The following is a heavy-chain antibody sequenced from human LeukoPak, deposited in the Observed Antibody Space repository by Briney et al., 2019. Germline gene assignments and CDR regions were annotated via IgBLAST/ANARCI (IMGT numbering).Heavy chain of an antibody. CDR2: IYYSGST. J-gene: IGHJ6*02. CDR3: AREGITMVRGGGMDV. V-gene: IGHV4-30-4*01. Sequence: PSQTLSLTCTVSGGSISSGDYYWSWIRQPPGKGLEWIVYIYYSGSTYYNPSLKSRVTISVDTSKNQFSLKLSSVTAADTAVYYCAREGITMVRGGGMDVWGQGTTVTVSS. CDR1: GGSISSGDYY. D-gene: IGHD3-10*01.